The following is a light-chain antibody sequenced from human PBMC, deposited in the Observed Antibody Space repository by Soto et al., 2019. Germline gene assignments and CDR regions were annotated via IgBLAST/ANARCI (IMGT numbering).Light chain of an antibody. J-gene: IGKJ1*01. Sequence: DIHMTQSPSTLSSSLGDRVTITCRASQSISSWLAWYQQKPGKAPKLLIYDASSLESGVPSRFSGSGSGTEFTLTISSLQPDDFATYYCQQYNSYQRTFGQGTKVDIK. CDR3: QQYNSYQRT. CDR2: DAS. V-gene: IGKV1-5*01. CDR1: QSISSW.